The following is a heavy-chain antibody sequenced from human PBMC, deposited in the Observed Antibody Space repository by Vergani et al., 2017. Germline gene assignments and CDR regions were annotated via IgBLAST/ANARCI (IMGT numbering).Heavy chain of an antibody. CDR2: IWYDGSNK. J-gene: IGHJ5*02. CDR1: GFTFSSYG. Sequence: QVQLVESGGGVVQPGRSLRLSCAASGFTFSSYGMHWVRQAPGKGLEWVAVIWYDGSNKYYADSVKGRFTISRDNSKNTLYLQMNSLRAEDTAVYYCAKDEGFSNWFDPWGQGTLVTVSS. V-gene: IGHV3-33*06. CDR3: AKDEGFSNWFDP.